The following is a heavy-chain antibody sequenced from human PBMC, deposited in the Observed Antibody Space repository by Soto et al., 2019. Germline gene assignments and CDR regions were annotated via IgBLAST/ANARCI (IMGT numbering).Heavy chain of an antibody. D-gene: IGHD2-15*01. CDR1: GFTFDDYA. CDR2: ISWNRGSI. Sequence: GGSLRLSCAASGFTFDDYAMHCVRQAPGKGLEWVSGISWNRGSIGYADSVKGRFTISRDNAKNSLYLQMNSLRVEDTAIYYCAKDGYCSGGSCYSGFPFFFDYWGLGTLVTVSS. CDR3: AKDGYCSGGSCYSGFPFFFDY. V-gene: IGHV3-9*01. J-gene: IGHJ4*02.